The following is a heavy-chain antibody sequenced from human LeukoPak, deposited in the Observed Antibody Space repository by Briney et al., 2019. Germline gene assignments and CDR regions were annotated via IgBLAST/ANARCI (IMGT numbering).Heavy chain of an antibody. V-gene: IGHV1-8*01. CDR1: GYTFTSYD. CDR3: ARTYYYDSSGNPNWFDP. D-gene: IGHD3-22*01. Sequence: GASVKVPCKTSGYTFTSYDINWVRQATGQGLEWMGWMNPKSGNTGYAQKFQGRVTMTRNTSTSTAYMELSSLRSEDTATYYCARTYYYDSSGNPNWFDPWGQGTLVTVSS. J-gene: IGHJ5*02. CDR2: MNPKSGNT.